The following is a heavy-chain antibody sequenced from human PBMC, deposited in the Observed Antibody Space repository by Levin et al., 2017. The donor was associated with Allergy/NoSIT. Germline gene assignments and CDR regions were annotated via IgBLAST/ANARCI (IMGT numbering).Heavy chain of an antibody. D-gene: IGHD6-19*01. Sequence: SETLSLTCTVSGGSISSYYWSWIRQPPGKGLEWIGYIYYSGSTNYNPSLKSRVTISVDTSKNQFSLKLSSVTAADTAVYYCARLDGGYSSGWGPRWAATGWFDPWGQGTLVTVSS. V-gene: IGHV4-59*08. CDR1: GGSISSYY. J-gene: IGHJ5*02. CDR3: ARLDGGYSSGWGPRWAATGWFDP. CDR2: IYYSGST.